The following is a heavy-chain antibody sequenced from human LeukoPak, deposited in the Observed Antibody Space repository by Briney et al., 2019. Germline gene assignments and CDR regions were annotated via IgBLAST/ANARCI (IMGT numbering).Heavy chain of an antibody. J-gene: IGHJ5*02. Sequence: KTSETLSLTCNVSGASISSHYWSWIRQSPGKGVECIGYIYSGSVDYNPSLKSRATISGDASKNQVSLILKSVTTADTAMYYCVKVGYGSGTWGWFDPWGQGILVTVST. CDR3: VKVGYGSGTWGWFDP. CDR2: IYSGSV. D-gene: IGHD3-10*01. V-gene: IGHV4-59*11. CDR1: GASISSHY.